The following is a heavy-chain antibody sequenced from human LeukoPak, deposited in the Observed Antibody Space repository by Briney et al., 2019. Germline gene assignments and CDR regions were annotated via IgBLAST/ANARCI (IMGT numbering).Heavy chain of an antibody. D-gene: IGHD4-17*01. V-gene: IGHV3-30*07. CDR3: AKDPWTFDGDYGDT. Sequence: GRSLRPSCAASGFTFSSYATHWVRQAPGKGLEWVAVISYDGSNKYYADSVKGRFTISRDNSKNTLFLQMDRLRAEDTAVYYCAKDPWTFDGDYGDTWGQGTLVTVSS. CDR2: ISYDGSNK. J-gene: IGHJ4*02. CDR1: GFTFSSYA.